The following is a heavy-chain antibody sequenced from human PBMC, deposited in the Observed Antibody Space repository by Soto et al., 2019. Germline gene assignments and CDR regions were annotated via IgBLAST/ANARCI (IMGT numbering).Heavy chain of an antibody. CDR1: GFTFSSYG. V-gene: IGHV3-33*01. Sequence: QVQLVESGGGVVQPGRSLRLSCAASGFTFSSYGMHWVRQAPGKGLEWVAVIWYDGSNKYYADSVKGRFTISRDNSKNTLYLQMNSLRAEDTAVYYCAREKLDYYDSSGYLNIDYWGQGTLVTVSS. CDR2: IWYDGSNK. CDR3: AREKLDYYDSSGYLNIDY. D-gene: IGHD3-22*01. J-gene: IGHJ4*02.